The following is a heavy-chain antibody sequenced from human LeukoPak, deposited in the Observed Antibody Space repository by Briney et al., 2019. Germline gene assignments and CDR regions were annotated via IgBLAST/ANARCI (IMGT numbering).Heavy chain of an antibody. J-gene: IGHJ4*02. CDR2: ISYDGSNK. V-gene: IGHV3-30-3*01. CDR1: GFTFSSYA. CDR3: ARSEKWLDAFDY. Sequence: PGGSLRLSCAASGFTFSSYAMHWVRQAPGKGLEWVAVISYDGSNKYYADSVKGRFTISRDNSKNTLYLQMNSLRAEDTAVYYCARSEKWLDAFDYWGQGTLVTVSS. D-gene: IGHD6-19*01.